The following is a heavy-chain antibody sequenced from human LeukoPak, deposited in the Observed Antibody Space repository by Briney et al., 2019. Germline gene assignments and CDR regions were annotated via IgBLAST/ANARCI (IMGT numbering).Heavy chain of an antibody. J-gene: IGHJ4*02. Sequence: AGGSLRLSCAASGFIFSNYGMHWVRQAPGKRLEWVAVIWNDGSETFHADSVKGRFRIARDNSKNTLYLQMNSLRAEDTAVYYCAKGHSAYGTGFDFWGQGTLVTVSS. CDR1: GFIFSNYG. D-gene: IGHD5-12*01. V-gene: IGHV3-33*06. CDR3: AKGHSAYGTGFDF. CDR2: IWNDGSET.